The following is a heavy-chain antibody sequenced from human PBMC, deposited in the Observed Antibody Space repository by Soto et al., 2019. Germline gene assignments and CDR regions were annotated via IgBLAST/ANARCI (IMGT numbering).Heavy chain of an antibody. D-gene: IGHD6-13*01. CDR1: GGTFSSYT. J-gene: IGHJ4*02. V-gene: IGHV1-69*02. CDR3: TDSSSWYYFDY. Sequence: SVKVSCKASGGTFSSYTISWVRQAPGQGLEWMGRIIPILGIANYAQKFQGRVTITADKSTSTAYMELSSLRSEDTAVYYCTDSSSWYYFDYWGQGTLVTVSS. CDR2: IIPILGIA.